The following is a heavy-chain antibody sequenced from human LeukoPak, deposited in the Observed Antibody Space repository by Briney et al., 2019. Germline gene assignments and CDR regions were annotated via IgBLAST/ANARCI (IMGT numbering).Heavy chain of an antibody. CDR1: GFTFSSYG. Sequence: QSGGSLRLSCAASGFTFSSYGMHWVRQAPGKGLEWVAVISYDGSNKYYADSEKGRFTISRDNSKNTLYLQMNSLRAEDTAVYYCALLVGVERDAFDIWGQGTMVTVSS. D-gene: IGHD1-1*01. CDR3: ALLVGVERDAFDI. V-gene: IGHV3-30*03. CDR2: ISYDGSNK. J-gene: IGHJ3*02.